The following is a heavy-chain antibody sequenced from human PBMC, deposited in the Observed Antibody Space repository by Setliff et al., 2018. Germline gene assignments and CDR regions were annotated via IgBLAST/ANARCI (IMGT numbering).Heavy chain of an antibody. D-gene: IGHD3-22*01. V-gene: IGHV3-48*01. CDR1: GFTVSSNE. J-gene: IGHJ4*02. CDR3: AAGGYYYVWDY. CDR2: ISSSSSTI. Sequence: GGSLRLSCAASGFTVSSNEMSWVRQAPGKGLEWVSYISSSSSTIYYADSVKGRFTITRDNAKNSLYLQMNSLRAEDTAVYYCAAGGYYYVWDYWGQGTLVTVSS.